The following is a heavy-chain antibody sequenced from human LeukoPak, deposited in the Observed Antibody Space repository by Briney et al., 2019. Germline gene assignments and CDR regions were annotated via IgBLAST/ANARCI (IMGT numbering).Heavy chain of an antibody. J-gene: IGHJ4*02. V-gene: IGHV3-7*01. D-gene: IGHD3-22*01. Sequence: GGSLRLSCAASGFTFSSYWMGWVRQAPGKGLEWVANIKQDGSEKYYVDSVKGRFTISRDNAKNSLYLQMNSLRAEDTAVYYCARFYSTTHYYYDSSGYYHFDYWGQGTLVTVSS. CDR1: GFTFSSYW. CDR3: ARFYSTTHYYYDSSGYYHFDY. CDR2: IKQDGSEK.